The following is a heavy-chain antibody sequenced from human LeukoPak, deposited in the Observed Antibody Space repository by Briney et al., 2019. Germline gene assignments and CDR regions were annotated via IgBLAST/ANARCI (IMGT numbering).Heavy chain of an antibody. D-gene: IGHD2-2*01. CDR3: ARVIVVVFDAFDI. CDR2: IYYSGST. V-gene: IGHV4-59*12. Sequence: PSETLSLTCTVSGGSISSYYWSWIRQPPGKGLEWIGYIYYSGSTNYNPSLKSRVTISVDTSKNQFSLKLSSVTAADTAVYYCARVIVVVFDAFDIWGQGTMVTVSS. J-gene: IGHJ3*02. CDR1: GGSISSYY.